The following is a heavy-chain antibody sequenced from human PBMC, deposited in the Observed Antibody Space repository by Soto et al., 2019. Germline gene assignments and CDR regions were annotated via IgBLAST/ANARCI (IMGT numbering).Heavy chain of an antibody. CDR3: PRSYGSGSRAFDF. CDR2: IIPMLGMS. J-gene: IGHJ4*02. D-gene: IGHD3-10*01. CDR1: GDTFSTYT. Sequence: QVHLVQSGAEVKKPGSSVKVSCKASGDTFSTYTINWVRQAPGQRLEWMGRIIPMLGMSNYALKFQGRVTSTADRSTTTVYLHLSSLRSDDTAVYYCPRSYGSGSRAFDFWGQGTLVTVSS. V-gene: IGHV1-69*02.